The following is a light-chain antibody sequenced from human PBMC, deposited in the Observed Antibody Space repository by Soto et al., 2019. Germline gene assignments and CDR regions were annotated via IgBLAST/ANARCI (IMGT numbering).Light chain of an antibody. CDR2: AAS. V-gene: IGKV1-12*01. CDR3: QQADNFPFT. Sequence: DIKMTQSTSTLSASVGDRVTITCRASQDISTSLAWYQQKPGKAPNLLIYAASTLQSGAPSRFSGSGSGTDFTLTISSLQPEDSATYYCQQADNFPFTFGQGTRLAIK. J-gene: IGKJ5*01. CDR1: QDISTS.